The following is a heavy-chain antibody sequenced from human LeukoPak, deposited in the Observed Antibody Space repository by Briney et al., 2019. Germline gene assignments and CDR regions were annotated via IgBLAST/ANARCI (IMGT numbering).Heavy chain of an antibody. CDR2: ISYDGSNK. Sequence: GGSLRLSCAASGFTFSNYGMHWVRQAPGKGLEWVAVISYDGSNKYYVDSVKGRFTISRANSKNTLYLQMNSLRAEDTAVYYCAKELGTKNSSSWYYYYGMDVWGQGTTVTVSS. CDR1: GFTFSNYG. V-gene: IGHV3-30*18. J-gene: IGHJ6*02. D-gene: IGHD6-13*01. CDR3: AKELGTKNSSSWYYYYGMDV.